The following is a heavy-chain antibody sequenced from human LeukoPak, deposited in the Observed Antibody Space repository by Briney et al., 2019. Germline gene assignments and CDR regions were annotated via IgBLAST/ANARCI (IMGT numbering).Heavy chain of an antibody. Sequence: GGSLRLSCAASGVAFSAYGMHWVRQAPGKGLEWVAVLSYDGTNGYYAGSVKGRLTISRDNSKNTLDLQMNSLRAEDTAVYYCAKGLNSGWYGQSFDLWGQGTLVTVSS. D-gene: IGHD6-19*01. V-gene: IGHV3-30*18. CDR1: GVAFSAYG. J-gene: IGHJ4*02. CDR3: AKGLNSGWYGQSFDL. CDR2: LSYDGTNG.